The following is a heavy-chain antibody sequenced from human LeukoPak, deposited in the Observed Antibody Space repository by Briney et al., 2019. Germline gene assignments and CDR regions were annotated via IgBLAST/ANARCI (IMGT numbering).Heavy chain of an antibody. CDR1: GFTFSKYG. CDR2: IGVGGTT. Sequence: GGSLRLSCAASGFTFSKYGMNWVRQAPGKGLEWVSGIGVGGTTYYADSVKGRFTISRDTSKNTLHLQMNSLRAEDTAVYYCAKAQGYYDCWGQGTLVTVSS. CDR3: AKAQGYYDC. J-gene: IGHJ4*02. V-gene: IGHV3-23*01. D-gene: IGHD3-22*01.